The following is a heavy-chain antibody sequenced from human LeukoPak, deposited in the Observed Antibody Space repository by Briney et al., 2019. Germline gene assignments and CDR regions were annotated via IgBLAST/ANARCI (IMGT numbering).Heavy chain of an antibody. J-gene: IGHJ4*02. CDR2: INTKGET. CDR3: ATSNDAKIAPFDH. CDR1: GVSMSAYQ. D-gene: IGHD2-21*01. Sequence: SETLSLTCTVSGVSMSAYQWSWVRQSPEKGLEWIGCINTKGETSDNPSLKSRVTTSVDTSKSQFSLRRTSVTAAYTAVYDCATSNDAKIAPFDHWGQGAPVTVSS. V-gene: IGHV4-4*09.